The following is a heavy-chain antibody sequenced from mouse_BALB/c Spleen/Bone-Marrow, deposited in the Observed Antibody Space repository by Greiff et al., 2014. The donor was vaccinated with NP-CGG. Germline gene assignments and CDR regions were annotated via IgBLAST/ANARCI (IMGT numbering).Heavy chain of an antibody. CDR3: AKSNGFYKMGYYSMDY. J-gene: IGHJ4*01. V-gene: IGHV1-82*01. Sequence: QVQLQQSGPELVKPGASVKISCKASGYAFSSSWMNWVKQRPGQGLEWIGRIYPGDGDTNYNGKFKGKATLTADISSATAYMQLSSLTSVDSAAYFCAKSNGFYKMGYYSMDYWGQGTSVTVSS. CDR2: IYPGDGDT. D-gene: IGHD1-1*01. CDR1: GYAFSSSW.